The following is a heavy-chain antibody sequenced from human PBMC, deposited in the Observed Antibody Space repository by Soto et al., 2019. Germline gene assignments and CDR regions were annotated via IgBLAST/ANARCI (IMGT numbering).Heavy chain of an antibody. D-gene: IGHD2-15*01. CDR1: GYTFTDYY. CDR2: INPKSGGP. V-gene: IGHV1-2*02. Sequence: ASVKVSCKTSGYTFTDYYMHWVRQAPGQGFEWVGGINPKSGGPKYVPKFQGRVAVTRDTSTSTAYMELNRLTSDDTAVYYCASEDCRNTNCLKGFDYWGQGTLVTVSS. CDR3: ASEDCRNTNCLKGFDY. J-gene: IGHJ4*02.